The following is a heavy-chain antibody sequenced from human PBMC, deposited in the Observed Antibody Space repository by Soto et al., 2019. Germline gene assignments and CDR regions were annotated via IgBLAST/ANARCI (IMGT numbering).Heavy chain of an antibody. CDR1: GYTFTSYG. D-gene: IGHD2-15*01. Sequence: GASVKVSCKASGYTFTSYGISWVRQAPGQGLEWMGWISAYNGNTNYAQKLRGRVTMTTDTSTSTAYMELRSLRSDDTAVYYCAREAATTRTYYYYYYMDVWGKGTTVTVSS. CDR3: AREAATTRTYYYYYYMDV. V-gene: IGHV1-18*01. CDR2: ISAYNGNT. J-gene: IGHJ6*03.